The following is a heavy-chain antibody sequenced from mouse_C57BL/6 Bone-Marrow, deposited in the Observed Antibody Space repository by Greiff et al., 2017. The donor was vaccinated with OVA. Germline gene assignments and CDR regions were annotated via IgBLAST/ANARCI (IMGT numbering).Heavy chain of an antibody. CDR3: AREGGNYGAMDY. CDR2: INPGSGGT. CDR1: GYAFTNYL. V-gene: IGHV1-54*01. Sequence: QVQLKQSGAELVRPGTSVKVSCKASGYAFTNYLIEWVKQRPGQGLEWIGVINPGSGGTNYNEKFKGKATLTADKSSSTAYMQLSSLTSEDSAVYFCAREGGNYGAMDYWGQGTSVTVSS. J-gene: IGHJ4*01. D-gene: IGHD2-1*01.